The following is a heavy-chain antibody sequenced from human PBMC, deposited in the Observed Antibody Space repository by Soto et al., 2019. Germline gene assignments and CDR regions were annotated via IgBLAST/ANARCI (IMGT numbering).Heavy chain of an antibody. CDR1: GYSFTSYW. V-gene: IGHV5-51*01. CDR2: IYPGDSDT. Sequence: GESLKTSCKGSGYSFTSYWIGWVRQMPGKGLEWMGIIYPGDSDTRYSPPFQGQVTISADKSISTAYLQWSSLKASDTAMYYCARHGSYYDILTGYYSPDYGDYWGQGTLVTVSS. D-gene: IGHD3-9*01. CDR3: ARHGSYYDILTGYYSPDYGDY. J-gene: IGHJ4*02.